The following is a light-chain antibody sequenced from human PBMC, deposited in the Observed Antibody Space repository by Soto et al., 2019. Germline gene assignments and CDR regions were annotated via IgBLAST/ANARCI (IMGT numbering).Light chain of an antibody. J-gene: IGLJ1*01. V-gene: IGLV1-44*01. CDR2: SNN. Sequence: RSSVGSNTVNWYQHLPGTAPKLLIYSNNHRPSGVPDRFSASKAGASASLAISGLQSEDEGDYYCAAWDASLGGFYVFGSGTKVTVL. CDR3: AAWDASLGGFYV. CDR1: RSSVGSNT.